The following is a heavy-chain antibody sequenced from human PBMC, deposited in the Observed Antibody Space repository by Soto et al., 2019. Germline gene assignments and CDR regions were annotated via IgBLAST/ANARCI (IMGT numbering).Heavy chain of an antibody. J-gene: IGHJ4*02. V-gene: IGHV1-18*01. Sequence: QVHLVQSGAEVKKPGASVKVSCKGSGYAFTTYGITWVRQAPGQGLEWMGRISAHNGNTNYALKLQGRVTVTRDTSTSTAYMELRSLRSDDTVVYYCARGSSGDYWGQGALVTVSS. D-gene: IGHD1-26*01. CDR2: ISAHNGNT. CDR3: ARGSSGDY. CDR1: GYAFTTYG.